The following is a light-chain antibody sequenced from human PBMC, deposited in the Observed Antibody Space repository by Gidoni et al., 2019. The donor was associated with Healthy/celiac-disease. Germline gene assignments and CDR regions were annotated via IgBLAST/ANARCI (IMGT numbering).Light chain of an antibody. CDR3: QQYGSSPPLT. V-gene: IGKV3-20*01. CDR1: QSVSSSY. J-gene: IGKJ4*01. Sequence: EIVLTQSPGTLSLSPGERATLSCRASQSVSSSYLDWYQQKPGQAPRLLIYGASSRATGIPDRFSGSGSGTGFTLTISRLEPEDFAVYYCQQYGSSPPLTFGGGTKVEIK. CDR2: GAS.